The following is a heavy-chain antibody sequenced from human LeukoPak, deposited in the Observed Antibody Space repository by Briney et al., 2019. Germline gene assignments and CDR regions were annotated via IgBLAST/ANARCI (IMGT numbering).Heavy chain of an antibody. Sequence: ASVKVSCKTSGYTFSDYYIHWIRQAPGQGLEWVGWINPNCGDTDYAQKFQGRVTMTRDTSISTAYMELSRLRSDDTAVYYCARENRCSSTSCYYRYYYYMDVWGKGTTVTVSS. CDR3: ARENRCSSTSCYYRYYYYMDV. CDR2: INPNCGDT. D-gene: IGHD2-2*01. CDR1: GYTFSDYY. V-gene: IGHV1-2*02. J-gene: IGHJ6*03.